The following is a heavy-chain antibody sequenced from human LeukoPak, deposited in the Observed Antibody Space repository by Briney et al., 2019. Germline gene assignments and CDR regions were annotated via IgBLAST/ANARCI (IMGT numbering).Heavy chain of an antibody. D-gene: IGHD3-10*01. CDR3: ARVRGIITDYYYYYMDV. CDR1: GGTFSSYA. V-gene: IGHV1-69*05. CDR2: IIPIFGTA. J-gene: IGHJ6*03. Sequence: ASVKVSCKASGGTFSSYAISWVRQAPGQGLEWMGGIIPIFGTANYAQKFQGRVTLTTDESTSTAYMELSSLRSEDTAVYYCARVRGIITDYYYYYMDVWGKGTTVTVSS.